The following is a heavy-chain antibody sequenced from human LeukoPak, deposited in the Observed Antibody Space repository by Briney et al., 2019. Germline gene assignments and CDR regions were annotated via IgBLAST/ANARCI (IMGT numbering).Heavy chain of an antibody. CDR1: GYTFTGYY. J-gene: IGHJ4*02. Sequence: ASVNVSCKASGYTFTGYYMHWVRQAPGQGLEWMGWINPNSGGTNYAQKFQGRVTMTRDTSISTAYMELSRLRSDDTAVYYCARGSRFFYGYGQGTYYFDYWGQGTLVTVSS. CDR3: ARGSRFFYGYGQGTYYFDY. D-gene: IGHD5-18*01. CDR2: INPNSGGT. V-gene: IGHV1-2*02.